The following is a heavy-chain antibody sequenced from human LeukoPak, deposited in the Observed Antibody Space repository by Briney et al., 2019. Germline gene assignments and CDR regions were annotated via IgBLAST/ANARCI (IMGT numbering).Heavy chain of an antibody. D-gene: IGHD3-9*01. Sequence: PGGSLRLSCAASGFTFSSYSMNWVRQAPGKGLEWVSSISSSSSSTIYYADSVKGRFTISRDNAKNSLYLQMNSLRAEDTAVYYCARRGILTGSDYWGQGTLVTVSS. CDR3: ARRGILTGSDY. CDR1: GFTFSSYS. V-gene: IGHV3-48*04. CDR2: ISSSSSSTI. J-gene: IGHJ4*02.